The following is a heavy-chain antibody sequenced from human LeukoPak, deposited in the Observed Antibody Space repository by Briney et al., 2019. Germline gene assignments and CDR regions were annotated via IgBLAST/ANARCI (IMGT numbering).Heavy chain of an antibody. CDR2: VNGNGDDT. Sequence: PGGSLRLSCSASGFTFSTYAMHWVRQAPGKGLEYASAVNGNGDDTYYADSVKGRFTISRDNSRNTLYLQMSSLRAEDTAVYYCVKAQGISVAGRFDYWGQGTLVTVSS. J-gene: IGHJ4*02. D-gene: IGHD6-19*01. CDR1: GFTFSTYA. CDR3: VKAQGISVAGRFDY. V-gene: IGHV3-64D*09.